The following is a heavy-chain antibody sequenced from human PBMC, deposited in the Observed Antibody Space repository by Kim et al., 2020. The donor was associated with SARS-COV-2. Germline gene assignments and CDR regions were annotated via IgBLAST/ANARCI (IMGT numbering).Heavy chain of an antibody. Sequence: GGSLRLSCAASGFTFSDHYMDWVRQAPGKGLEWVARARRKADNYIIEYAASVKGRFTISRDVSKNLLYLQMNSLETRDTAMYYCARDVADWGQGTLVTVSS. CDR2: ARRKADNYII. V-gene: IGHV3-72*01. CDR1: GFTFSDHY. J-gene: IGHJ4*02. CDR3: ARDVAD.